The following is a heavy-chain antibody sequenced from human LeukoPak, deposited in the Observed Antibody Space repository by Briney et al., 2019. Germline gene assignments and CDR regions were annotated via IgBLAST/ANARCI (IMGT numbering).Heavy chain of an antibody. CDR3: AKDLGSGLPPDGFDI. D-gene: IGHD3-16*01. J-gene: IGHJ3*02. V-gene: IGHV3-30*18. CDR2: TPYDGRSK. CDR1: GFPFSRHG. Sequence: GRSLRLACAASGFPFSRHGMHWVRQAPGKWLEWVAITPYDGRSKYYADSVEGRFTISRDNSKNTVYLQIDSLRPEDTAVYYCAKDLGSGLPPDGFDIWGQGAMVTVSS.